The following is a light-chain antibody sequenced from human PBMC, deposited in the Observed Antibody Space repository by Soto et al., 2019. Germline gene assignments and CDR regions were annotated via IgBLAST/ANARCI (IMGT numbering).Light chain of an antibody. CDR1: SSNIGAGYD. V-gene: IGLV1-40*01. J-gene: IGLJ2*01. CDR2: NNN. Sequence: QSVLTQPPSVSGAPGQRVTISCTGSSSNIGAGYDVHWYQQLPGTAPKLLIYNNNNRPSGVPDRFSGSKSVTSASLAITGLQADDEADYYCQSYDSSLSGVVFGGGNKLTVL. CDR3: QSYDSSLSGVV.